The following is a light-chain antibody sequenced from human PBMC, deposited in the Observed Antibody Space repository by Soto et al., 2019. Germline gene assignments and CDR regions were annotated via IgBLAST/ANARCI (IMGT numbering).Light chain of an antibody. CDR3: QQYGNAPFT. Sequence: EIVLTQSPGTLSVSPEERATLTCRASQSVSSSYLAWFQQKPGQAPRLLIYGASSRATGIPDRFSGSGSGTDFTLTISRLEPEDFAVYYCQQYGNAPFTFGPGTKVDIK. V-gene: IGKV3-20*01. J-gene: IGKJ3*01. CDR1: QSVSSSY. CDR2: GAS.